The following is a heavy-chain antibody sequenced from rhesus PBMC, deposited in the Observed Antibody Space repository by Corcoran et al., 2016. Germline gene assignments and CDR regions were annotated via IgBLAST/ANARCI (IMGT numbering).Heavy chain of an antibody. D-gene: IGHD3-28*01. CDR1: GGSISSSNW. CDR3: ARNPELNYYGSGYYTLDY. Sequence: QVQLQESGPGLVKPSETLSLTCAVSGGSISSSNWWSWNRQPPGKGLEWIGYISGTSGSTYYNPSLKSRVTISTDTSKNQFSLKLSSVTAADTAVYYCARNPELNYYGSGYYTLDYWGQGVLVTVSS. CDR2: ISGTSGST. J-gene: IGHJ4*01. V-gene: IGHV4-65*01.